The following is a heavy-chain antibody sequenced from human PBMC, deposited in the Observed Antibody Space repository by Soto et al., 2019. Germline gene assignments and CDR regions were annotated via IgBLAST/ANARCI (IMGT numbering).Heavy chain of an antibody. D-gene: IGHD1-1*01. J-gene: IGHJ3*02. V-gene: IGHV4-34*01. CDR3: VRAERGTATTVVDAFDI. CDR1: GGSISSSTNYY. CDR2: MSHSGGT. Sequence: QVQLQQWGAGLLKPSETLSLTCAVYGGSISSSTNYYWSWIRQPPGKGLEWIGEMSHSGGTHFNPSLRSRVTIAVDTSKNQFSLEMTSVTAADTALYCCVRAERGTATTVVDAFDIWGPGTMVTVSS.